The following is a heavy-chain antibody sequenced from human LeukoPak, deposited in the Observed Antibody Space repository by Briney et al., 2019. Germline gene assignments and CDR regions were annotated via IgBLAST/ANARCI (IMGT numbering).Heavy chain of an antibody. Sequence: PGGSLRLSCAASGFTFSSYAMSWVRQAPGKALEWVSSIIGSGDNTNYADSVKGRFTISRDNSKNTLYLQMNSLRAEDTAVYYCATRAVTRVFDNWGQGTLVTVSS. CDR3: ATRAVTRVFDN. CDR1: GFTFSSYA. D-gene: IGHD4-23*01. V-gene: IGHV3-23*01. CDR2: IIGSGDNT. J-gene: IGHJ4*02.